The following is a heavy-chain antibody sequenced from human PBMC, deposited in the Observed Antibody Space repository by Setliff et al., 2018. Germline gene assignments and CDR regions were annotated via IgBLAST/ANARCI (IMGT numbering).Heavy chain of an antibody. CDR2: ISRSGDKT. CDR1: GFTFNNYV. Sequence: GGSLRLSCETSGFTFNNYVMNWVRQAPGKGLEWVSAISRSGDKTYYADSVKGRFIISRDNSDILYFQMNSRRAADTAVYYCAKIGRGGTFAQFFQDWGHGTLVTVSS. V-gene: IGHV3-23*01. CDR3: AKIGRGGTFAQFFQD. D-gene: IGHD1-26*01. J-gene: IGHJ1*01.